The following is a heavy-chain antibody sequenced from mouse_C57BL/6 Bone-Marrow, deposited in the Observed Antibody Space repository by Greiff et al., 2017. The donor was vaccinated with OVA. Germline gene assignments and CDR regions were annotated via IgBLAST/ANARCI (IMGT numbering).Heavy chain of an antibody. J-gene: IGHJ4*01. CDR1: GFNIKDYY. V-gene: IGHV14-1*01. CDR3: TTGDYDLYAMDY. CDR2: IDPEDGDT. Sequence: EVQGVESGAELVRPGASVKLSCTASGFNIKDYYMHWVKQRPEQGLEWIGRIDPEDGDTEYAPKFQGKATMTADTSSNTAYLQLSRLTSEDTAVYYCTTGDYDLYAMDYWGQGTSVTVSS. D-gene: IGHD2-4*01.